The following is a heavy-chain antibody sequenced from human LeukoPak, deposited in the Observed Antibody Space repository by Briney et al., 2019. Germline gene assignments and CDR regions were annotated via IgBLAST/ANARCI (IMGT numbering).Heavy chain of an antibody. CDR3: ARGTTPWYYFDY. J-gene: IGHJ4*02. CDR1: GFIVSSNY. Sequence: PGGSLRLSCATSGFIVSSNYMSWVRQAPGKGLEWVSVIYSGGSTYYADSVKGRFTISRDNSKNTLYLQMNSLRAEDTAVYYCARGTTPWYYFDYWGQGTLVTVSS. D-gene: IGHD1-1*01. V-gene: IGHV3-53*01. CDR2: IYSGGST.